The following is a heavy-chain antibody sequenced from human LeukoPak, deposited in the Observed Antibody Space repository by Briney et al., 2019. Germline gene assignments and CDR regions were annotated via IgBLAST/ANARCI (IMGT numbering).Heavy chain of an antibody. J-gene: IGHJ4*02. CDR3: ARDRRGSGSSFDY. D-gene: IGHD3-10*01. CDR1: GFTFSSYA. CDR2: ISYDGSNK. V-gene: IGHV3-30*04. Sequence: GGSLRLSCAASGFTFSSYAMHWVRQAPGKGLEGGAVISYDGSNKYYADSVKGRFTISRDNSKNTLYLQMNSLRAEDTAVYYCARDRRGSGSSFDYWGQGTLVTVSS.